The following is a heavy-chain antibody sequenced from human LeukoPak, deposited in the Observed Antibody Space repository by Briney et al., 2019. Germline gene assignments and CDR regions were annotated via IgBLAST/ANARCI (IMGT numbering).Heavy chain of an antibody. Sequence: GEPLQISCQGSGSRFTSYWIGWVRQLPGKGLEWMGIIYPGDSDTRYSPSFQGQVTISADKSISTAYLQWSSLKASDTAMYYCARPLSAAAGTYNWFDPWGEGTLVTVSS. CDR2: IYPGDSDT. CDR1: GSRFTSYW. J-gene: IGHJ5*02. D-gene: IGHD6-13*01. V-gene: IGHV5-51*01. CDR3: ARPLSAAAGTYNWFDP.